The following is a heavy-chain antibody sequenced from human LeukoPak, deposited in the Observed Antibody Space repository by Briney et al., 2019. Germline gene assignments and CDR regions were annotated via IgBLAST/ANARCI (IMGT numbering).Heavy chain of an antibody. CDR1: GGSFSGYY. Sequence: PSETLSLTCAVYGGSFSGYYWSWIRQPPGKGLEWIGEINHSGSTNYNPSLKSRVTISVDTSKNKFPLKLSSVTAADTAVYYCARVPPYGSGRGYFDYWGQGTLVTVSS. CDR3: ARVPPYGSGRGYFDY. D-gene: IGHD3-10*01. V-gene: IGHV4-34*01. CDR2: INHSGST. J-gene: IGHJ4*02.